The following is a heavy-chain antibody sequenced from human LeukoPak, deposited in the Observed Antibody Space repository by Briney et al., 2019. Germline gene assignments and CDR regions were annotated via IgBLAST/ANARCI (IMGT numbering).Heavy chain of an antibody. D-gene: IGHD4-11*01. CDR1: GGSISSGGYY. J-gene: IGHJ5*02. CDR3: ARDINYGSIGWFDP. CDR2: IYHSGST. V-gene: IGHV4-30-2*01. Sequence: SETLSLTCTVSGGSISSGGYYWSWIRQPPGKGLEWIGYIYHSGSTYYNPSLKSRVTISVDRSKNQFSLKLSSVTAADTAVYYCARDINYGSIGWFDPWGQGTLVTVSS.